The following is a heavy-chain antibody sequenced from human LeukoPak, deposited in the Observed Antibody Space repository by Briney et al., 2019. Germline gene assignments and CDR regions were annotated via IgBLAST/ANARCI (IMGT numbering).Heavy chain of an antibody. CDR2: VTGSGGST. V-gene: IGHV3-23*01. CDR1: GFTFSSYA. D-gene: IGHD6-19*01. Sequence: GGSLRLSCAASGFTFSSYAMNWVRQAPGKGLEWVPTVTGSGGSTYYADSVKGRFTISRDNSKNTLYLQMNSLGAEDTAVYYCAKDLSSGWYIFDYWGQGTLVTVSS. J-gene: IGHJ4*02. CDR3: AKDLSSGWYIFDY.